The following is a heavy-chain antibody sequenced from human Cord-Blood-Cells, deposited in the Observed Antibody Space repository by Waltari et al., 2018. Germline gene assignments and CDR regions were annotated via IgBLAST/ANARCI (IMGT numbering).Heavy chain of an antibody. D-gene: IGHD6-13*01. Sequence: QVQLVQSGAEEKKPGASVKVSCKVSGYTHTELSMHWVRQAPGKGLEWMGGFDPEDGETIYAQKFQGRVTMTEDTSTDTAYMELSSLRSEDTAVYYCATPDSIAAIFDYWGQGTLVTVSS. CDR3: ATPDSIAAIFDY. V-gene: IGHV1-24*01. J-gene: IGHJ4*02. CDR1: GYTHTELS. CDR2: FDPEDGET.